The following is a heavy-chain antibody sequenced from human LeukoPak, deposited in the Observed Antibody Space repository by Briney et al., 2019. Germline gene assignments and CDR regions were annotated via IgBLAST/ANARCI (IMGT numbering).Heavy chain of an antibody. Sequence: NSGGSLRLSCAASGFTFSSYSMNWVRQAPGKGLEWVSSISSSSSYIYYADSVKGRFTISRDNAKNSLYLQMNSLRAEDTAVYYCAKDDSSGYYSYWGQGTLVTVSS. J-gene: IGHJ4*02. CDR2: ISSSSSYI. CDR3: AKDDSSGYYSY. CDR1: GFTFSSYS. V-gene: IGHV3-21*01. D-gene: IGHD3-22*01.